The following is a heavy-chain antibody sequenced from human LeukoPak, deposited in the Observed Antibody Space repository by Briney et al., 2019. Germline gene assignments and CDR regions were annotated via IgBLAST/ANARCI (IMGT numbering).Heavy chain of an antibody. CDR2: INHSGST. V-gene: IGHV4-34*01. Sequence: SETLSLTCAVYGGSFSGYYWSWIRQPPGKGLEWIGEINHSGSTNYNPSLKSRVTISVDTSKNQLSLKLSSVTAADTAVYYCARYCGGDCYGFDYWGQGTLVTVSS. CDR3: ARYCGGDCYGFDY. J-gene: IGHJ4*02. D-gene: IGHD2-21*01. CDR1: GGSFSGYY.